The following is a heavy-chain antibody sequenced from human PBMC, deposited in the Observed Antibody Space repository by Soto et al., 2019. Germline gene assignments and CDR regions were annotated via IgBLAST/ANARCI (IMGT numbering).Heavy chain of an antibody. D-gene: IGHD3-10*01. Sequence: QVQLQESGPGLVRPSQTLSLTCTVSGASIISLDYYWTWIRQPPGKGLEWIGHLYHTGATYYNPSLESRVVMSVDSSSNQFSLKLSSVQAADTAVFYCARGAVVSLVRGFMGGNLCDPWCKGSLVTVSS. CDR1: GASIISLDYY. CDR2: LYHTGAT. CDR3: ARGAVVSLVRGFMGGNLCDP. J-gene: IGHJ5*02. V-gene: IGHV4-30-4*01.